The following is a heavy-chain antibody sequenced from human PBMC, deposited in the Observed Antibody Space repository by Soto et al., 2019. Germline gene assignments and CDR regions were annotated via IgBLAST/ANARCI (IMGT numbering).Heavy chain of an antibody. V-gene: IGHV1-18*01. CDR1: GYTFTSYG. D-gene: IGHD6-19*01. J-gene: IGHJ4*02. CDR2: ISAYNGNT. CDR3: AREPPEPYSSGWGAIDY. Sequence: ASVKVSCKASGYTFTSYGISWVRQAPGQGLEWMGWISAYNGNTNYAQKLQGRVTMTTDTSTSTAYMELRSLRSDDTAVYYCAREPPEPYSSGWGAIDYWGQGTLVTVSS.